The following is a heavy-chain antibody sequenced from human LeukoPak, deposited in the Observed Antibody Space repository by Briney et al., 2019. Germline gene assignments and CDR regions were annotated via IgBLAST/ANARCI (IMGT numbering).Heavy chain of an antibody. CDR2: IYYSGST. V-gene: IGHV4-59*01. Sequence: SETLSLTCTVSGGSISSYYWSWIRQPPGKGLEWIGYIYYSGSTNYNPSLKSRVTISVDTSKNQFSLRLSSVTAADTAVYYCARGPGSSAIGYWGQGTLVTVSS. D-gene: IGHD1-26*01. J-gene: IGHJ4*02. CDR3: ARGPGSSAIGY. CDR1: GGSISSYY.